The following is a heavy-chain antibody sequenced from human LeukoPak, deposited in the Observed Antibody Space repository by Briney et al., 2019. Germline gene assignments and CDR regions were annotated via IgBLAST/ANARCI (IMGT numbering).Heavy chain of an antibody. CDR2: INPNSGGT. V-gene: IGHV1-2*06. J-gene: IGHJ6*03. Sequence: ASVKVSCKASGYTFTGYYMHWVRQAPGQGLEWMGRINPNSGGTNYAQKFQGRVTMTRNTSISTAYMELSSLRSEDTAVYYCARRLRPDYYYYYMDVWGKGTTVTVSS. D-gene: IGHD5-12*01. CDR1: GYTFTGYY. CDR3: ARRLRPDYYYYYMDV.